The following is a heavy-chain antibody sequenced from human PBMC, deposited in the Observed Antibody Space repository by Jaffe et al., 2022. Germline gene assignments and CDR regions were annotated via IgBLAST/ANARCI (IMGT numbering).Heavy chain of an antibody. CDR1: GGSISSSSYY. J-gene: IGHJ5*02. V-gene: IGHV4-39*01. CDR3: ARPVCPFEYQLLWCNWFDP. D-gene: IGHD2-2*01. Sequence: QLQLQESGPGLVKPSETLSLTCTVSGGSISSSSYYWGWIRQPPGKGLEWIGSIYYSGSTYYNPSLKSRVTISVDTSKNQFSLKLSSVTAADTAVYYCARPVCPFEYQLLWCNWFDPWGQGTLVTVSS. CDR2: IYYSGST.